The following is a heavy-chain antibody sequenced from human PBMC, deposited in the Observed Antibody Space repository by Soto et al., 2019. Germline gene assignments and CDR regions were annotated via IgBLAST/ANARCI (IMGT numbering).Heavy chain of an antibody. D-gene: IGHD5-18*01. CDR1: GYTFINYA. CDR2: INAGNGNT. CDR3: ASAGQLRGDV. J-gene: IGHJ6*02. V-gene: IGHV1-3*05. Sequence: QVQVVQSGAEEKKPGASVKVSCKASGYTFINYAMYWVRQAPGQRLEWMGWINAGNGNTKYSQKFQGRVTITRDTSASKADRELSSLRAEDTAAYYCASAGQLRGDVWGQGTTVTVSS.